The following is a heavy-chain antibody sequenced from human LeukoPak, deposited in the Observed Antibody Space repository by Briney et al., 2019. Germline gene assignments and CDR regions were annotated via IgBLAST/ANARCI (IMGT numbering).Heavy chain of an antibody. CDR2: ISGSGGHE. CDR3: ARLHEGWAYSLEVAFDI. J-gene: IGHJ3*02. Sequence: GGSLRLSCAASGFTFSSYGMRWVRQAPGKGLEWVSAISGSGGHEYYADSVKGRFTISRDNAKNSLYLQMNSLGAEDTAVYYCARLHEGWAYSLEVAFDIWGQGTMVTVSS. V-gene: IGHV3-21*01. CDR1: GFTFSSYG. D-gene: IGHD3-16*01.